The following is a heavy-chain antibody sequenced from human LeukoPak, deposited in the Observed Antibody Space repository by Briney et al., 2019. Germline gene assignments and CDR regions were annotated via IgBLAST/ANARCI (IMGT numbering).Heavy chain of an antibody. CDR2: IYSGGSS. J-gene: IGHJ4*02. D-gene: IGHD4/OR15-4a*01. CDR1: GFTVSTNY. V-gene: IGHV3-66*01. CDR3: ARVGGANYYFDY. Sequence: GGSLRLSCAASGFTVSTNYMSWVRQAPGKGLEWVSVIYSGGSSFYADSVKGRFTTSRDNSKNTLYLQMNSLRAEDTAVYYCARVGGANYYFDYWGQGTLVTVSS.